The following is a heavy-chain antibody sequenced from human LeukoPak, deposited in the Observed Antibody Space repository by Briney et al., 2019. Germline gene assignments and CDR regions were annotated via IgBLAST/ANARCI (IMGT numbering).Heavy chain of an antibody. Sequence: SETLSLTCAVYGGSLHNHFWSWIRLSPGKGLEWIGEVGDGEATNFNPSLKTRVAISADRPKNQVSLKLKSVTDADTAIYYCARGGRQWYGERRNWFDPWGQGTQVTVSS. D-gene: IGHD3-10*01. V-gene: IGHV4-34*01. CDR1: GGSLHNHF. CDR3: ARGGRQWYGERRNWFDP. J-gene: IGHJ5*02. CDR2: VGDGEAT.